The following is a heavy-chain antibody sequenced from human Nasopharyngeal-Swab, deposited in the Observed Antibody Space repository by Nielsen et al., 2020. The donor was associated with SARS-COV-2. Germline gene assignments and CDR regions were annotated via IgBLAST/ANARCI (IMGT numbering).Heavy chain of an antibody. CDR3: TKGSSGLDV. V-gene: IGHV3-23*01. Sequence: WIRQPPGKGLEWVSTVSSTGGSTAYADSVKGRFTISRDNSNNTLFLQMNSLKVEGTAVYYCTKGSSGLDVWGQGTTVTVSS. CDR2: VSSTGGST. J-gene: IGHJ6*02.